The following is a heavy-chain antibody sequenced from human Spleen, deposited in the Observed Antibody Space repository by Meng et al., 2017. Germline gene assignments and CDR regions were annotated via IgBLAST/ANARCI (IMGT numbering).Heavy chain of an antibody. CDR2: LYYTGTT. V-gene: IGHV4-39*02. J-gene: IGHJ5*02. CDR1: GGSIITTTYH. D-gene: IGHD3-10*01. Sequence: QVQLQESGPGLVKRSQTLSLTCTVSGGSIITTTYHWAWIRQPPGKGLEWIGSLYYTGTTYYSPSLRSRVTISVDTSENQFSLKLSSVTAADTAVYYCVREGLAGTGTPSDAWGQGTLVTVSS. CDR3: VREGLAGTGTPSDA.